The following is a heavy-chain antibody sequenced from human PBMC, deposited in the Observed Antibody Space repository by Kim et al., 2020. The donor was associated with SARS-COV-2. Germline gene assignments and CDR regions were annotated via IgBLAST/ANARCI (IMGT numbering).Heavy chain of an antibody. V-gene: IGHV3-30*04. CDR1: GFTFSSYA. CDR2: ISYDGSNK. Sequence: GGSLRLSCAVSGFTFSSYAMHWVRQAPGKGLEWVAVISYDGSNKYYADSVKGRFTISRDNSKNTLYLQMNSLRAEDTAVYYCASDDAPGIAVAGTTYPRYYYYYGMDVWGQGTTVTASS. CDR3: ASDDAPGIAVAGTTYPRYYYYYGMDV. D-gene: IGHD6-19*01. J-gene: IGHJ6*02.